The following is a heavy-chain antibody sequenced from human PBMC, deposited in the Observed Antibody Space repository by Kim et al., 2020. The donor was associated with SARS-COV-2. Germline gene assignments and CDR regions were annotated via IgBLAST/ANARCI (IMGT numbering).Heavy chain of an antibody. CDR3: AKVRSTAAAMVYYYYGMDV. Sequence: GGSLRLSCAASGFTFSSYGMHWVRQAPGKGLEWVAVISYDGSNKYYADSVKGRFTISRDNSKNTLYLQMNSLRAEDTAVYYCAKVRSTAAAMVYYYYGMDVWGQGTTVTVSS. D-gene: IGHD2-2*01. J-gene: IGHJ6*02. CDR2: ISYDGSNK. CDR1: GFTFSSYG. V-gene: IGHV3-30*18.